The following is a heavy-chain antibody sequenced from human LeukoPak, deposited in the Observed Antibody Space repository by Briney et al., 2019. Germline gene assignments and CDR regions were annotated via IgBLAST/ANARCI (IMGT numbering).Heavy chain of an antibody. CDR3: AKGSSDYYGSGSYYLDN. CDR1: GFTFSSYG. Sequence: GGSLRLSCSASGFTFSSYGMHWVRQAPGKGLEWVAFIRYDGSNKYYADSVKGRFTISRDNSKNTLYLQMNSLRAEDTAVYFCAKGSSDYYGSGSYYLDNWGQGTVVTVSS. D-gene: IGHD3-10*01. CDR2: IRYDGSNK. V-gene: IGHV3-30*02. J-gene: IGHJ4*02.